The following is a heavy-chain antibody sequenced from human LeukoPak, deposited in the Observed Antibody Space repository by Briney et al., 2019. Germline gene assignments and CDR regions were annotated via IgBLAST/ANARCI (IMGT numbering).Heavy chain of an antibody. V-gene: IGHV4-34*01. D-gene: IGHD5-12*01. J-gene: IGHJ3*02. CDR2: INDSGST. CDR1: GGSLSGSY. CDR3: ARDLHSWRYSPPDAFDI. Sequence: SETLSLTCAVFGGSLSGSYLSWIRQLPGKGLEWIGEINDSGSTNYNPSLKSRVTISVDPSKNQFSLKLNSVTAADTAVYYCARDLHSWRYSPPDAFDIWGQGTMVTVSS.